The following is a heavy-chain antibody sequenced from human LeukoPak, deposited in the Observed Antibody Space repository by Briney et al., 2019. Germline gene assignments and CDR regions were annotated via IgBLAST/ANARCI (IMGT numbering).Heavy chain of an antibody. Sequence: SETLSLTCTVSGGSISSYYWSWIRQPPGKGLEWIGYAHYNGSPNYNASLKSRVTISVDASKNQFSLKVSFVSAADTAVYYCARTTFWSGRSPDYHHCYMDVWGKGTTVTVSS. J-gene: IGHJ6*03. CDR2: AHYNGSP. V-gene: IGHV4-59*01. CDR3: ARTTFWSGRSPDYHHCYMDV. D-gene: IGHD3-3*01. CDR1: GGSISSYY.